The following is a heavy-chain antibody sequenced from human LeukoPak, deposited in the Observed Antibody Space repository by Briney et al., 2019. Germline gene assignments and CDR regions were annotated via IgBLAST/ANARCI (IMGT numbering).Heavy chain of an antibody. CDR1: GFTFDYYA. V-gene: IGHV3-9*01. CDR2: ISWSSGSI. Sequence: GRSLRLSCAASGFTFDYYAMHWVRQAPGKGLEWVSGISWSSGSIGYADSVKGRFTISRDNAKNSLYLQMNSLRAEDTALYYCGKGGSYYYDSSALDYWGQGTLVTVSS. D-gene: IGHD3-22*01. CDR3: GKGGSYYYDSSALDY. J-gene: IGHJ4*02.